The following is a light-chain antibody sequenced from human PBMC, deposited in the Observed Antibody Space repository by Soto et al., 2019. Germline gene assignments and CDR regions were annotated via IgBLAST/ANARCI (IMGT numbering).Light chain of an antibody. CDR1: SSDVGGYNY. J-gene: IGLJ3*02. Sequence: QSVLTQPPSASGFPGPSVTISCTGTSSDVGGYNYVSWYQQHPGKAPKLMIYEVTKRPSGVPDRFSGSKSGNTASLTVSGLQAEDEADYYCSSHADSYNWVFGGGTKLTVL. CDR2: EVT. V-gene: IGLV2-8*01. CDR3: SSHADSYNWV.